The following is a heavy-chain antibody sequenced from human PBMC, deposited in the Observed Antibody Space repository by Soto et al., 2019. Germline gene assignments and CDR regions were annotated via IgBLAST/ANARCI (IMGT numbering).Heavy chain of an antibody. J-gene: IGHJ4*02. CDR3: ARLGQFDF. V-gene: IGHV3-11*01. Sequence: QVPLVQSGGGLVRPGVSLRLSCEASGVIFSDYYMAWIRQAPGKGLEWVSYISGSGDTIYYADSVKGRFTISTDSAKDSLYLQMTTLRGEDTAIYYCARLGQFDFWGQGTVVTFSS. CDR1: GVIFSDYY. CDR2: ISGSGDTI.